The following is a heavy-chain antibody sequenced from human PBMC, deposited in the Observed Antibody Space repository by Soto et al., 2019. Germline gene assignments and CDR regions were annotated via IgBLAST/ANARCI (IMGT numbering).Heavy chain of an antibody. V-gene: IGHV3-30*04. Sequence: QVQLEESGGGVVQPGRSLRLSCAVSGFSFSNYDMHWVRQAPGKGPEWVAVISTDGSKQYYGASVKGRFTISRDNSKNTLYLEMISLRGEDTALYYCSRDRWNTFCGGDCYSVAFQHWGRGALVIVSS. J-gene: IGHJ1*01. CDR3: SRDRWNTFCGGDCYSVAFQH. D-gene: IGHD2-21*02. CDR1: GFSFSNYD. CDR2: ISTDGSKQ.